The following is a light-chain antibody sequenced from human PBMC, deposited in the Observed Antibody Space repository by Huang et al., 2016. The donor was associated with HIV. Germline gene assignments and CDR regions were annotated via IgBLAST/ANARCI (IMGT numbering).Light chain of an antibody. Sequence: DTVMTQSPATLSVSPGERATLSCRASQGVSSTLAWYQQKPGQAPMLLIYGASTRATGIPARFSGSGSGTEFILTISSLQSEDFALYYCQQYNNWPPGRTFGQGTKVEVK. CDR3: QQYNNWPPGRT. V-gene: IGKV3-15*01. J-gene: IGKJ1*01. CDR1: QGVSST. CDR2: GAS.